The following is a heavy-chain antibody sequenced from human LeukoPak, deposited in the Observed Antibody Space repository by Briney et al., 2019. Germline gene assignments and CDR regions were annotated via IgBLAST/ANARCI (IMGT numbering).Heavy chain of an antibody. Sequence: ASVKVSCKASGYTFTSYGISWVRQAPGQGLDWMGWISAYNGNTNYAQKLQGRVTMTTDTSTSTAYMELRSLRSDDTAVYYCARRRNWNYAGWFDPWGQGTLVTVSS. CDR2: ISAYNGNT. J-gene: IGHJ5*02. CDR1: GYTFTSYG. CDR3: ARRRNWNYAGWFDP. D-gene: IGHD1-7*01. V-gene: IGHV1-18*01.